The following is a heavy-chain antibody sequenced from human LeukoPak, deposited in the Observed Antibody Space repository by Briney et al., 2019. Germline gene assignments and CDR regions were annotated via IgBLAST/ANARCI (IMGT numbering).Heavy chain of an antibody. D-gene: IGHD5-18*01. CDR2: ISGSGGST. V-gene: IGHV3-23*01. CDR3: ANGLWLLDY. Sequence: GGSLRLSCAASGFSFSNYAMSWVRQAPGKGLEWVSAISGSGGSTYYADSVKGRFTISRDNSKNTLYLQMNSLRAEDTAVYYCANGLWLLDYWGQGTLVTVSS. CDR1: GFSFSNYA. J-gene: IGHJ4*02.